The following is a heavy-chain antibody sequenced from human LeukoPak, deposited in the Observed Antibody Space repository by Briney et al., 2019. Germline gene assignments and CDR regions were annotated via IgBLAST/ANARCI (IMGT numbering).Heavy chain of an antibody. J-gene: IGHJ4*02. CDR1: GGSISSGSYY. D-gene: IGHD3-3*01. V-gene: IGHV4-61*02. CDR2: IYTSGST. CDR3: ARVGGYDFWSGSYFDN. Sequence: SETLSLTCTVSGGSISSGSYYWSWIRQPAGKGLEWIGRIYTSGSTNYNPSLKSRVTISVDTSKNQFSLKLSSVTAADTAVYYCARVGGYDFWSGSYFDNWGQGMLVTVSS.